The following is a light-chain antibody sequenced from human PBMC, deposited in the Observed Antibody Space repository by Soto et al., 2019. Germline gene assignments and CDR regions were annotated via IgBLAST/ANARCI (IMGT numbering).Light chain of an antibody. V-gene: IGLV2-18*02. Sequence: QSALTQPPSVSGSPGQSVAISCTGTSSDVGNSNGVSWYHQPPGTAPKLMIYDVNNRPSGVPDRFSGSKSGNTASLTISVLQSEDEGDYYCSSYTSSSTYVFGTGTKLTVL. J-gene: IGLJ1*01. CDR3: SSYTSSSTYV. CDR2: DVN. CDR1: SSDVGNSNG.